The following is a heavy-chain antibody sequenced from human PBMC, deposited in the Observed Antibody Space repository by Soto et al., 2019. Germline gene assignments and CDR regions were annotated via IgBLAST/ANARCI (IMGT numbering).Heavy chain of an antibody. CDR1: GGSISSYY. Sequence: SETLSLTCTVSGGSISSYYWSWIRQPPGKGLEWIGYIYYSGSTNYNPSLKSRVTISVDTSKNQFSLKLSSVTAADTAVYYCARESRGDYYYYGMDVWGQGTTVTVSS. V-gene: IGHV4-59*01. CDR2: IYYSGST. CDR3: ARESRGDYYYYGMDV. J-gene: IGHJ6*02.